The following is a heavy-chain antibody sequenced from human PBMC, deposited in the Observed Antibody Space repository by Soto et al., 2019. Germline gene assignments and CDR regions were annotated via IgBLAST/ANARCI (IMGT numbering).Heavy chain of an antibody. V-gene: IGHV1-46*01. D-gene: IGHD2-8*01. J-gene: IGHJ6*02. CDR3: ATRYCTNGVCSSPDYYYGMDV. CDR2: INPSGGST. Sequence: QVQLVQSGAEVKKPGASVKVSCKASGYTFTSYYMHWVRQAPGQGLEWMGRINPSGGSTSYAQKLQGGVTMPRDTSTSNVYMELSSLRSEDTAVYYCATRYCTNGVCSSPDYYYGMDVWGQGTTVTVSS. CDR1: GYTFTSYY.